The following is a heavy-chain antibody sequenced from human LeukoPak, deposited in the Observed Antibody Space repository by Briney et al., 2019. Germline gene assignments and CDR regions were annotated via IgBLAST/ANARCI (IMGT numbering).Heavy chain of an antibody. V-gene: IGHV1-69*06. J-gene: IGHJ4*02. Sequence: GSSVRVSCKASGGTFSSYAISWVRQAPGQGLEWMGGIIPIFGTTNYAQKFQDRVTITADRSTSTAYMELSSLRSDDTAVYYCARESFSRGWYGGAFGDRGQGTLVTVSS. CDR1: GGTFSSYA. D-gene: IGHD6-19*01. CDR3: ARESFSRGWYGGAFGD. CDR2: IIPIFGTT.